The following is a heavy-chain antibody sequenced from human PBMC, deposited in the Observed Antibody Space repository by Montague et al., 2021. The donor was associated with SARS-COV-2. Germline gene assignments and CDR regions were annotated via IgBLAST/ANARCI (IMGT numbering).Heavy chain of an antibody. CDR1: GGSISSSSYY. J-gene: IGHJ6*02. V-gene: IGHV4-39*07. D-gene: IGHD3-16*01. CDR2: IYYSGST. CDR3: PRDPSRQPRLYPFGDYYYGMDF. Sequence: SETLSLTCTVSGGSISSSSYYWGWIRQAPGKGLEWIGSIYYSGSTYYNPSLKSRVTISVDTSKNQFSLKLSSVTAADTAVYYCPRDPSRQPRLYPFGDYYYGMDFWGQGTTVTVSS.